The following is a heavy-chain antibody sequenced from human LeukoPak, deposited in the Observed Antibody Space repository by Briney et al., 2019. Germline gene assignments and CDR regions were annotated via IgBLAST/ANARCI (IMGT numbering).Heavy chain of an antibody. V-gene: IGHV4-34*01. D-gene: IGHD1-1*01. CDR3: ARRQRRGYFDY. CDR2: INHSGGS. Sequence: SETLCLTCAVYGGSFSGYYWSWIRQPPGKGLEWIGEINHSGGSNYNPSLKSSITISVDTSKKQFSLKLSSVTAADTAVYYCARRQRRGYFDYWGQGTLVTVSS. CDR1: GGSFSGYY. J-gene: IGHJ4*02.